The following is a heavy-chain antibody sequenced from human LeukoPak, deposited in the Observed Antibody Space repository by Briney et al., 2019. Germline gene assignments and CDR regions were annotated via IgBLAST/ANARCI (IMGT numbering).Heavy chain of an antibody. CDR2: INSDGSST. CDR1: GFTFSSYW. J-gene: IGHJ4*02. Sequence: GGSLRLSCAASGFTFSSYWMHWVRQAPGKGLVWVSRINSDGSSTSYADSVKGRFTISRDNAKNTLYLQMNSLRAEDTAVYYCARGGDGDDVDFDYWGQGTLVTVSS. V-gene: IGHV3-74*01. D-gene: IGHD4-17*01. CDR3: ARGGDGDDVDFDY.